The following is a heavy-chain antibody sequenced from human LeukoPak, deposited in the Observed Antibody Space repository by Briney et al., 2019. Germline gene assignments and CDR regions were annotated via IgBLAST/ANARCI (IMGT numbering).Heavy chain of an antibody. D-gene: IGHD4-17*01. CDR1: GFTFSSYW. V-gene: IGHV3-23*01. CDR3: ARNGDNGVPYYYGMDV. CDR2: ISGSGGST. J-gene: IGHJ6*02. Sequence: GGSLRLSCAASGFTFSSYWMHWVRQAPGKGLEWVSAISGSGGSTYYADSVKGRFTISRDNSKNTLYLQMNSLRAEDTAVYYCARNGDNGVPYYYGMDVWGQGTTVTVSS.